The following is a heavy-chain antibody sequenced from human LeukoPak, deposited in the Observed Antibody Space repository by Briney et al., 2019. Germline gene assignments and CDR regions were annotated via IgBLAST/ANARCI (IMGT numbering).Heavy chain of an antibody. CDR1: GGSISSYY. D-gene: IGHD5-24*01. CDR2: IYTSGST. Sequence: SETLSLTCTVSGGSISSYYWSWIRQPAGKGLEWIGRIYTSGSTNYNPSLKSRVTISVDTSKNQFSLKLSSVTAADTAVYYCARRWGYYYYYYMDVWGKGTTVTVSS. V-gene: IGHV4-4*07. J-gene: IGHJ6*03. CDR3: ARRWGYYYYYYMDV.